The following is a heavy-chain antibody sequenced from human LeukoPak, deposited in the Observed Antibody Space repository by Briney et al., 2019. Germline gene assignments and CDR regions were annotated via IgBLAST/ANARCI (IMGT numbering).Heavy chain of an antibody. D-gene: IGHD6-13*01. CDR2: MNPNSGNT. Sequence: ASVKVSCKASGYTFTSYDINWVRQATGQGLEWMGWMNPNSGNTGYAQKFQGRVTMTTDTSTSTAYMELRSLRSDDTVVYYCARVPYSSSWYYFDYWGQGTLVTVSS. CDR1: GYTFTSYD. V-gene: IGHV1-8*01. J-gene: IGHJ4*02. CDR3: ARVPYSSSWYYFDY.